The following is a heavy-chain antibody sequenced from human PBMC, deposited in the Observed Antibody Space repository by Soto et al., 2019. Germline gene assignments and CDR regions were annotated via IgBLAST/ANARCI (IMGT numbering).Heavy chain of an antibody. V-gene: IGHV3-30-3*01. CDR1: GGSISSYA. CDR3: ARVQNYYDSSGSRPTRYYYYGMDV. J-gene: IGHJ6*02. Sequence: LSLTCTVSGGSISSYAMHWVRQAPGKGLEWVAVISYDGSNKYYADSVKGRFTISRDNSKNTLYLQMNSLRAEDTAVYYCARVQNYYDSSGSRPTRYYYYGMDVWGQGTTVTVSS. D-gene: IGHD3-22*01. CDR2: ISYDGSNK.